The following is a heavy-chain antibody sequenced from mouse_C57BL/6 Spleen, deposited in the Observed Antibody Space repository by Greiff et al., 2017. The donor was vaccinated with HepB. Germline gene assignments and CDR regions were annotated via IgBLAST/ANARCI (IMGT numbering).Heavy chain of an antibody. CDR1: GYTFTNYW. V-gene: IGHV1-63*01. D-gene: IGHD2-5*01. CDR2: IYSGGSYT. Sequence: QLQQSGAELVRPGTSVKMSCKASGYTFTNYWIGWAKQRPGHGPEWIGDIYSGGSYTNYNEKFKGKATLTADKSSSTAYMQFSSLTSEDSAIYYCAREATGYYSNYFDYWGQGTTLTVSS. CDR3: AREATGYYSNYFDY. J-gene: IGHJ2*01.